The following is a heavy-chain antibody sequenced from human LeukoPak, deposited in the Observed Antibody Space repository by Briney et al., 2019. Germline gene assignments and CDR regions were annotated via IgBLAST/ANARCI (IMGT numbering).Heavy chain of an antibody. CDR3: AKDRDELVPDY. V-gene: IGHV3-30*18. CDR1: GLTFSSYG. CDR2: ISYDGSNK. D-gene: IGHD3-9*01. J-gene: IGHJ4*02. Sequence: GGSLRLSCAASGLTFSSYGMHWVRQAPGKGLEWVAVISYDGSNKYYADSVKGRFTISRDNSKNTLYLQMNSLRAEDTAVYYCAKDRDELVPDYWGQGTLVTVSS.